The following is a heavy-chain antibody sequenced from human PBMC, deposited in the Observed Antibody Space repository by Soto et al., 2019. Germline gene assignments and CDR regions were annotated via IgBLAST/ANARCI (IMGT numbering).Heavy chain of an antibody. CDR1: GFTFSSYG. Sequence: QVQLVESGGGVVQPGRSLRLSCAASGFTFSSYGMHWVRQAPGKGLEWVAVISYDGSNKYYADSVKGRFTISRDNSKNTLYLQMNSLRAEDTAVYYCARGPPTGSGYDYCVYWGQGTLVTVSS. CDR3: ARGPPTGSGYDYCVY. CDR2: ISYDGSNK. D-gene: IGHD5-12*01. J-gene: IGHJ4*02. V-gene: IGHV3-30*03.